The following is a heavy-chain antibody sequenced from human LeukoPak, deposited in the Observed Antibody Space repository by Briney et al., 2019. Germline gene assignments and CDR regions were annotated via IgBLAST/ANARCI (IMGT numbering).Heavy chain of an antibody. CDR3: ARDRRGGWDFDY. CDR1: GGSISSYY. V-gene: IGHV4-59*12. Sequence: SETLSLTCTVSGGSISSYYWSWIRQPPGKGLEWIGYIYYSGSTNYNPSLKSRVTISVDTSKNQFSLKLSSVTAADTAVYYCARDRRGGWDFDYWGQGTLVTVSS. CDR2: IYYSGST. J-gene: IGHJ4*02. D-gene: IGHD3-16*01.